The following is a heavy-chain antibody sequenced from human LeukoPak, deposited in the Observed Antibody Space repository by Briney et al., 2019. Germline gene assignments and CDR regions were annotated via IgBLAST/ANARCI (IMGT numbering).Heavy chain of an antibody. CDR2: ISGSGGST. CDR3: AKDPVLRLLEWFNWFDP. CDR1: GFTFSSYA. D-gene: IGHD3-3*01. J-gene: IGHJ5*02. V-gene: IGHV3-23*01. Sequence: GGSLRLSCAASGFTFSSYAMSWVRQAPGKGLEWVSAISGSGGSTYYADSVKGRFTISRDNSKNTLYLQMNSLRAEDTAVYYCAKDPVLRLLEWFNWFDPWGQGTLVTVSS.